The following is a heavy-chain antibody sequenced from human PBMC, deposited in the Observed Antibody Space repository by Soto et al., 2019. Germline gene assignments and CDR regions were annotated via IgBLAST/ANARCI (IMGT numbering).Heavy chain of an antibody. CDR1: GFTFSSYA. V-gene: IGHV3-23*01. CDR2: ISGSGGST. CDR3: AKGVVLRYFDRGEPPRVY. Sequence: EVQLLESGGGLVQPGGSLRLSCAASGFTFSSYAMSWVRQAPGKGLEWVSAISGSGGSTYYADSVKGRFTISRDNSKTTLYLQMNSLRADDTAVYYCAKGVVLRYFDRGEPPRVYLGQGPLVTVSS. D-gene: IGHD3-9*01. J-gene: IGHJ4*02.